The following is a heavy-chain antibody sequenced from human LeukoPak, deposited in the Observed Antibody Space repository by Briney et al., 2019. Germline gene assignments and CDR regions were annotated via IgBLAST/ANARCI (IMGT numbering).Heavy chain of an antibody. CDR1: GGSFSGYY. J-gene: IGHJ6*03. CDR2: INHSGST. D-gene: IGHD2-2*01. CDR3: ARGRTSWLNYMDV. Sequence: SETLSLTCAVYGGSFSGYYWSWIRQPPGKGLEWIGEINHSGSTNYNPSLKSRVTISVDTSKNQFSLKLSSVTAADTAVYYCARGRTSWLNYMDVWGKGTTVTVSS. V-gene: IGHV4-34*01.